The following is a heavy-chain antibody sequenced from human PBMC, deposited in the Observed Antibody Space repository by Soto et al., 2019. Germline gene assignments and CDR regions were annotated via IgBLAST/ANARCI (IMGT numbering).Heavy chain of an antibody. CDR1: GFTFSSYE. V-gene: IGHV3-48*03. Sequence: GGSLRLSCAASGFTFSSYEMNWVRQAPGKGLEWVSYISSSGSTIYYADSVKGRFTISRDNAKNSLYLQMNSLRAEDTAVYYCAREEDNYYDSSGCFDYWGQGTLVIVSS. CDR2: ISSSGSTI. D-gene: IGHD3-22*01. J-gene: IGHJ4*02. CDR3: AREEDNYYDSSGCFDY.